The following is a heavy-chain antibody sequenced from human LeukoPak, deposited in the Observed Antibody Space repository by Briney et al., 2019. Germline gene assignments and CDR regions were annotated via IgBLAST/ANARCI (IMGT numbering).Heavy chain of an antibody. J-gene: IGHJ4*02. Sequence: SETLSLTCTVSGGSISTSNYYWGWIRQPPGKGLEWIGNIFYSGSTYYSPSLKSRVTISLDTSRNQFSLKLNSVTAADTAVYYCALAAAGTLYFAYWGQGTLVTVSS. CDR3: ALAAAGTLYFAY. CDR2: IFYSGST. D-gene: IGHD6-13*01. CDR1: GGSISTSNYY. V-gene: IGHV4-39*01.